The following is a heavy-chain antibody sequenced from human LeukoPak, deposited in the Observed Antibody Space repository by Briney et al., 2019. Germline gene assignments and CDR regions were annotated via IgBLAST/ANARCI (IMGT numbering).Heavy chain of an antibody. V-gene: IGHV4-38-2*02. Sequence: SETLSLTCTVSGYSISSGYYWGWIRQPPGEGLEWIGSIYHTGSAYYNPSLNPSLKSRVTISVDTSKNQFSLKLSSVTAADTAVYYCARFHSKGFLAGGPRYYFDYWGQGTLVTVSS. CDR3: ARFHSKGFLAGGPRYYFDY. J-gene: IGHJ4*02. CDR2: IYHTGSA. CDR1: GYSISSGYY. D-gene: IGHD3-3*01.